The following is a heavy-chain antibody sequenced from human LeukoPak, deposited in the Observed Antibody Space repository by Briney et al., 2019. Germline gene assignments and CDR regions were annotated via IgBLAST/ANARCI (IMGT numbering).Heavy chain of an antibody. Sequence: PGGSLRLSCAASGFTFSSYWMSWVRQAPGKGLEWVANIKQDGSEKYYVDSVKGRFTISRDNAKNSLYLQMYSLRAEDTAVYYCARDHRNCTNGVCYTSYYFDYWGQGTLVTVSS. D-gene: IGHD2-8*01. V-gene: IGHV3-7*01. CDR3: ARDHRNCTNGVCYTSYYFDY. CDR2: IKQDGSEK. CDR1: GFTFSSYW. J-gene: IGHJ4*02.